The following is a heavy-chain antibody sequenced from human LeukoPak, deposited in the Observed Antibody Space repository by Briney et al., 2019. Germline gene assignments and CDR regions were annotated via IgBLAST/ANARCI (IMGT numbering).Heavy chain of an antibody. CDR1: GGSISSYY. Sequence: PSETLSLTCTVSGGSISSYYWSWIRQPPGKGLEWIGYIYYSGSTNYNPSLKSRVTISVDTSKNQFSLKLSSVTAADTAVYYCARGGPPGPAAMDYGSGLDYWGQGTLVTVSS. J-gene: IGHJ4*02. D-gene: IGHD3-10*01. CDR2: IYYSGST. V-gene: IGHV4-59*01. CDR3: ARGGPPGPAAMDYGSGLDY.